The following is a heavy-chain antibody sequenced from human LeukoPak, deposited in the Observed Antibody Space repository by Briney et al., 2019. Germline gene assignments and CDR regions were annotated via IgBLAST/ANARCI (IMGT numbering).Heavy chain of an antibody. Sequence: WASVKVSCKASGYTLTSYAISWVRQAPGRGLEWMGWISASNGNTNYAQNLQGRVTMTADTSTSTAYMELRSLRTDDTAVYYCARDGDYYFDYWGHGTLVTVSS. J-gene: IGHJ4*01. V-gene: IGHV1-18*01. CDR2: ISASNGNT. CDR1: GYTLTSYA. CDR3: ARDGDYYFDY.